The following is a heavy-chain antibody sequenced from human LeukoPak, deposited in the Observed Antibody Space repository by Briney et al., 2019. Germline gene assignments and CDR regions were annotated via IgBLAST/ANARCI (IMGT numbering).Heavy chain of an antibody. CDR2: INQDGSDK. V-gene: IGHV3-7*01. J-gene: IGHJ4*02. Sequence: GGSLRLSCAASGLAFSNCWMSWVRQSPGKGLEWVANINQDGSDKYYMDSVKGRFTISRDSAKNSAYLQMNSLRAEETAVYYCASRYCSTPTFPYVGVFDYWGQGALVTVSS. D-gene: IGHD2-2*01. CDR3: ASRYCSTPTFPYVGVFDY. CDR1: GLAFSNCW.